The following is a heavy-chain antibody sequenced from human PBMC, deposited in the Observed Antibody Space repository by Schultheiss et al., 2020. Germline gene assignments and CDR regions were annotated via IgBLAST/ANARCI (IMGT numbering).Heavy chain of an antibody. CDR3: ARDEDYGDNFDY. CDR2: ITGSGDST. V-gene: IGHV3-21*01. J-gene: IGHJ4*02. Sequence: GESLKISCAASGFTFSSDGMHWVRQAPGKGLEWVSAITGSGDSTYYADSVKGRFTISRDNAKNSLYLQMNSLRAEDTAVYYCARDEDYGDNFDYWGQGTLVTVSS. D-gene: IGHD4-17*01. CDR1: GFTFSSDG.